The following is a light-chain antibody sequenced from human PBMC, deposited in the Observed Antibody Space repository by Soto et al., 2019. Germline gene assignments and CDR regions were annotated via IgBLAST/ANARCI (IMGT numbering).Light chain of an antibody. Sequence: IQMTHSPSSVSASRGDPVTISCRASQSVGSSLAWYQQEPGKARRLLIRAASSLQSGVPSRFSGSGSGTDFTLTVNSLQSEDFATYYCQQVNSFPFTFGQGTRLEIK. CDR1: QSVGSS. J-gene: IGKJ5*01. CDR3: QQVNSFPFT. CDR2: AAS. V-gene: IGKV1D-12*01.